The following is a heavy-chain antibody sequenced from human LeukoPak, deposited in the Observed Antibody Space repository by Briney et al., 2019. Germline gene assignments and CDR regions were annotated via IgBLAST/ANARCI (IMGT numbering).Heavy chain of an antibody. J-gene: IGHJ6*02. CDR1: GFTFSSYA. Sequence: GGSLRLSCAASGFTFSSYAMSWVRQAPGKGLEWVSAISGSGGSTYYADSVKGRFTISRDNSKNTLYLQMNSLRAEDTAVYYCARGANTILGVVIGYYYGMDVWGQGTTVTVSS. CDR3: ARGANTILGVVIGYYYGMDV. CDR2: ISGSGGST. V-gene: IGHV3-23*01. D-gene: IGHD3-3*01.